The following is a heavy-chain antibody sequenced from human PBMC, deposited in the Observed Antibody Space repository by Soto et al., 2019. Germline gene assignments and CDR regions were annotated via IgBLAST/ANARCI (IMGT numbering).Heavy chain of an antibody. D-gene: IGHD3-10*01. CDR1: GYTFSNYE. Sequence: VQLVQSGAEVKKPGASVKVSCKASGYTFSNYEMNWVRQAPGKGLEWVSYISSSGSTISYADSVKGRFTISRDNAKDSLYLQMKSLRAEDTAVYYCARVPTYYSPYYSYAMDVWGQGTTVTVSS. CDR3: ARVPTYYSPYYSYAMDV. CDR2: ISSSGSTI. J-gene: IGHJ6*02. V-gene: IGHV3-48*03.